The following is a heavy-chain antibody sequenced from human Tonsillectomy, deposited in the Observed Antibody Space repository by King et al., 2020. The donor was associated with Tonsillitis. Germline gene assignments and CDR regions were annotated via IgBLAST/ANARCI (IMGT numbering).Heavy chain of an antibody. Sequence: VQLVESGGGLVQPGGSLRLSCAASGFTFSSYAMSWVRQAPGKGLEWVSAISGSGGSTYYADSVKGRFTISRDNSKNTLYLQMNSLSAEDTAVYYCAKDLVEGQQWLVRYYFDYWGQGTLVTVAS. J-gene: IGHJ4*02. V-gene: IGHV3-23*04. CDR1: GFTFSSYA. D-gene: IGHD6-19*01. CDR3: AKDLVEGQQWLVRYYFDY. CDR2: ISGSGGST.